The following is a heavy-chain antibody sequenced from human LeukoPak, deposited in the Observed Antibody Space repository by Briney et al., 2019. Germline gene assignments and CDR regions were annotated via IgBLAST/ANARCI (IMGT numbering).Heavy chain of an antibody. CDR3: AGGAAGVGSINY. CDR1: GGSISSYY. J-gene: IGHJ4*02. CDR2: VLYSGST. Sequence: PSQTLSLTCSVSGGSISSYYWSWTRQPPRKGLEWVGYVLYSGSTSYNPSLRGRVTISIDTSKNQFSLKLNSVTAADTAVYYCAGGAAGVGSINYWGQGSLVTVSS. V-gene: IGHV4-59*01. D-gene: IGHD1-26*01.